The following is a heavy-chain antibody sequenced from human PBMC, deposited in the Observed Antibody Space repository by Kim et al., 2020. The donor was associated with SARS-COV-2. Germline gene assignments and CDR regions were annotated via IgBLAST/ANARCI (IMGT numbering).Heavy chain of an antibody. J-gene: IGHJ6*02. CDR2: IWYDGSNK. V-gene: IGHV3-33*01. CDR3: ARETGGGNGMDV. D-gene: IGHD3-16*01. Sequence: GGSLRLSCAASGFTFSSYGMHWVRQAPGKGLEWVAVIWYDGSNKYYADSVKGRFTISRDNSKNTLYLQMNSLRAEDTAVYYCARETGGGNGMDVWGQGTTVTVSS. CDR1: GFTFSSYG.